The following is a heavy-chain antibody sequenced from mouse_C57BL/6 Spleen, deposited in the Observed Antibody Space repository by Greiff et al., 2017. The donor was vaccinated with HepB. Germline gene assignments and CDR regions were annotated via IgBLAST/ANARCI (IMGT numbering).Heavy chain of an antibody. CDR1: GFTFSDYG. V-gene: IGHV5-17*01. J-gene: IGHJ2*01. Sequence: EVKLVESGGGLVKPGGSLKLSCAASGFTFSDYGMHWVRQAPEKGLEWVAYISSGSSTIYYADTVKGRFTITRDNAKNTLFLQLTSLRSEDTAMYYCAREDGSSYYFDYWGQGTTLTVSS. CDR3: AREDGSSYYFDY. CDR2: ISSGSSTI. D-gene: IGHD1-1*01.